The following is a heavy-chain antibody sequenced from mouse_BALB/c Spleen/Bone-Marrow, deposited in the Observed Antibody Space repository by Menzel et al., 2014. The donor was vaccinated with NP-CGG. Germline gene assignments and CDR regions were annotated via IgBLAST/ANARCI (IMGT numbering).Heavy chain of an antibody. Sequence: VQLQQSGAELVRPGTSVKVSCKASGYVFTNYLLEWVKQRPGQGLEWIGVINAGSGGSGYSEKFKGQATLTADKSTSTAYMQLSSLTSDDSAVYFCARSPTGKKTFDYWGQGTTLTVSS. V-gene: IGHV1-54*01. CDR1: GYVFTNYL. CDR3: ARSPTGKKTFDY. CDR2: INAGSGGS. J-gene: IGHJ2*01. D-gene: IGHD4-1*02.